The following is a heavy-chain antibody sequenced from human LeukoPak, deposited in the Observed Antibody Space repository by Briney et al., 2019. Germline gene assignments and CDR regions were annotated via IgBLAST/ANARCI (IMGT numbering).Heavy chain of an antibody. J-gene: IGHJ3*02. Sequence: PGRSLRLSCAASGFTFSSYGMHWVRQAPGKGLEWVAVIWYDGSNKYYRDSVKGRFTISRDNSKNTLYLEMSSLRAEDTAVYYCARASHDYGDLLDAFDIWGQGTMVTVSS. CDR2: IWYDGSNK. CDR1: GFTFSSYG. V-gene: IGHV3-33*01. CDR3: ARASHDYGDLLDAFDI. D-gene: IGHD4-17*01.